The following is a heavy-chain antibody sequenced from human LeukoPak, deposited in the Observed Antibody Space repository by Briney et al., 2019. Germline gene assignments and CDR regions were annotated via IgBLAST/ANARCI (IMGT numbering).Heavy chain of an antibody. Sequence: PGGSLGLSCAASGFTFSSYAMSWVRQAPGKGLEWVSAISGSGGSTYYADSVKGRFTISRDNSKNTLYLQMNSLRAEDTAVYYCAKEGGYSSSWYHFDYWGQGTLVTVSS. J-gene: IGHJ4*02. CDR3: AKEGGYSSSWYHFDY. CDR2: ISGSGGST. D-gene: IGHD6-13*01. V-gene: IGHV3-23*01. CDR1: GFTFSSYA.